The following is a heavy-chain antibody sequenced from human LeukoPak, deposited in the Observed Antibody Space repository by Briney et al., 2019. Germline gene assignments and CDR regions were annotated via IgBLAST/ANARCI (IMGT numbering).Heavy chain of an antibody. CDR3: ARGLAYCGGDCYSDAFDI. Sequence: HSGGSLRLSCAASGFTFSSYAMHWVRQAPGKGLEWVAVISYDGSNKYYADSVKGRFTISRDNSKNTLYLQMNSLRAEDTAVYYCARGLAYCGGDCYSDAFDIWGQGTMVTVSS. D-gene: IGHD2-21*02. CDR2: ISYDGSNK. V-gene: IGHV3-30-3*01. CDR1: GFTFSSYA. J-gene: IGHJ3*02.